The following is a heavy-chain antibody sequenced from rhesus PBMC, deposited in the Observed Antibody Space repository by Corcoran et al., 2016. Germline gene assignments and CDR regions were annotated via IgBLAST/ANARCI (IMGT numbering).Heavy chain of an antibody. V-gene: IGHV4S10*01. CDR3: ARRSWNNVDY. CDR2: IYGSSTST. Sequence: QVQLQESGPGVVKPSETLSLTCAVSGVSISDSYRWSWIHQPPGKGLEWIWYIYGSSTSTNYNPSRKSRVTISKDTAKNQCALKLSYVTAADTAVYDCARRSWNNVDYWGQGVLVTVSS. D-gene: IGHD1-20*01. CDR1: GVSISDSYR. J-gene: IGHJ4*01.